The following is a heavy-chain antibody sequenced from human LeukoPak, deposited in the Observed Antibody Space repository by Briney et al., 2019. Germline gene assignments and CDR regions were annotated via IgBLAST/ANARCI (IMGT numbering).Heavy chain of an antibody. J-gene: IGHJ4*02. D-gene: IGHD3-22*01. CDR1: RFTFSNAW. CDR2: SSGSGGST. CDR3: AKMYYDSSGHFDY. Sequence: GGSLRLSCAASRFTFSNAWMSWVRQAPGKGLEWVSASSGSGGSTYNADSVKGRFTISRDNSKNTLYLQMNSLRAEDTAVYYCAKMYYDSSGHFDYWGQGTLVTVSS. V-gene: IGHV3-23*01.